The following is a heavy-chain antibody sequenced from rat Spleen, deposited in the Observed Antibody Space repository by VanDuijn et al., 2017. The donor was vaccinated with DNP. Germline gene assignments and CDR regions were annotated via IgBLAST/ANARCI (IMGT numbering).Heavy chain of an antibody. Sequence: EVQLVESGGGLVQPGRSLKLSCAASGFTFSDYDMAWVRQAPTKGLEWVASITPSGDNTYYPDSIQGRFPVSRYNIKSCQYQQNDSLRSEDTATYYCVRPGIGWGQGTLVTVSS. J-gene: IGHJ3*01. CDR2: ITPSGDNT. V-gene: IGHV5S13*01. CDR1: GFTFSDYD. CDR3: VRPGIG.